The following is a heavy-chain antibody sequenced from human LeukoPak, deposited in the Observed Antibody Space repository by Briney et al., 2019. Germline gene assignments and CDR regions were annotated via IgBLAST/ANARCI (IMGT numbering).Heavy chain of an antibody. CDR2: IYYSGST. Sequence: MASETLSLTCTVSGGSISSYYWSWIRQPPGKGLEWIGYIYYSGSTNYNPSLKSRVTISVDTSKNQFSLKLSSVTAADTAVYYCARESVEYCSGGSCYFVLGDAFDIWGQGTMVTVPS. CDR3: ARESVEYCSGGSCYFVLGDAFDI. CDR1: GGSISSYY. V-gene: IGHV4-59*01. J-gene: IGHJ3*02. D-gene: IGHD2-15*01.